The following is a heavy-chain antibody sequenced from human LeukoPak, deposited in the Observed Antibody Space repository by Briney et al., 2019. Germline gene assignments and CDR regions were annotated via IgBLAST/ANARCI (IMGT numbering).Heavy chain of an antibody. CDR2: IYTSGST. CDR1: GGSISSGSYY. D-gene: IGHD3-3*01. J-gene: IGHJ4*02. V-gene: IGHV4-61*02. CDR3: ARSTYDFWSGYYFDY. Sequence: PSQTLSLTCTVSGGSISSGSYYWSWIRQPAGKGLEWIGRIYTSGSTNYNPSLKSRVTISVDTSKNQFSLKLISVTAADTAVYYCARSTYDFWSGYYFDYWGQGTLVTVSS.